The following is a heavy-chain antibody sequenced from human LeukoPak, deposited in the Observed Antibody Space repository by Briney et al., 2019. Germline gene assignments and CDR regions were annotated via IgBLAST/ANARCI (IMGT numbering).Heavy chain of an antibody. J-gene: IGHJ5*02. CDR3: ARRGRRNYGDYEVWFDP. D-gene: IGHD4-17*01. CDR2: INHSGST. CDR1: GGSFSGHY. V-gene: IGHV4-34*01. Sequence: KPSETLSLTCAVYGGSFSGHYWSWIRQPPGKGLEWIGEINHSGSTNYNPSLKSRVTISVDTSKNQFSLKLSSVTAADTAVYYCARRGRRNYGDYEVWFDPWGQGTLVTVSS.